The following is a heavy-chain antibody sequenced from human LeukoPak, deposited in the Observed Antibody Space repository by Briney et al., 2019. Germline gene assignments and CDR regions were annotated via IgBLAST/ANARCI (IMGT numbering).Heavy chain of an antibody. D-gene: IGHD5-18*01. Sequence: ASVKVSCKASGYTLSSYGISWVRQAPGQGLEWMGWISPYNGNTEYGQKVQGRVTMTTDRPTTTASMELRSLRSDDTAMYYCARVRPPNIVDSVMDYKYYHDMDVWGQGTTVTVSS. CDR2: ISPYNGNT. CDR1: GYTLSSYG. CDR3: ARVRPPNIVDSVMDYKYYHDMDV. J-gene: IGHJ6*02. V-gene: IGHV1-18*01.